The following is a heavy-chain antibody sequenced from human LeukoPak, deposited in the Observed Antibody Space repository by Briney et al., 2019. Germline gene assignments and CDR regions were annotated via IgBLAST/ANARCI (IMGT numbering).Heavy chain of an antibody. D-gene: IGHD3-22*01. Sequence: GESLKISCKGSGYSFTTYWIGWVRQMPGKGLEWMGIIYPGDSDTRYSPSFQGQVTISADKSISTAYLQWSSLKASDTAMYYCARQGYPYYYDSSGYYPFDIWGQGTMVTVSS. J-gene: IGHJ3*02. V-gene: IGHV5-51*01. CDR3: ARQGYPYYYDSSGYYPFDI. CDR2: IYPGDSDT. CDR1: GYSFTTYW.